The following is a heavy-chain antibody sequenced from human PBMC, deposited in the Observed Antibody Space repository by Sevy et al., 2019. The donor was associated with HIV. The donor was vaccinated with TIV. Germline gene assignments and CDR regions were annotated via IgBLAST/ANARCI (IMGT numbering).Heavy chain of an antibody. CDR3: AGENAWGRGYS. CDR1: GGSITSLY. J-gene: IGHJ4*02. CDR2: IYYNGHI. D-gene: IGHD1-26*01. Sequence: SETLSLTCTVSGGSITSLYWNWIRQPPGKGLEWMANIYYNGHINYNPSLKSRVTLSLDTSKNHCSLRLSSVTAADTAMYYCAGENAWGRGYSWGQGTLVTVSS. V-gene: IGHV4-59*08.